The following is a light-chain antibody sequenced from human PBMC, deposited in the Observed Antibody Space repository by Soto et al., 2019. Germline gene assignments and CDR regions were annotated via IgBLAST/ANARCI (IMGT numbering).Light chain of an antibody. Sequence: ETVLTQSPGTLSLSPGERASLSCRASQSISGRYLAWYQQKPGQAPRLLIYDASSRATGIPDRFSGSGSGTEFSLTISSLQSEDFAVYYCQQYDNWPPCTFGQGTKLEVK. J-gene: IGKJ2*02. CDR3: QQYDNWPPCT. CDR2: DAS. V-gene: IGKV3-20*01. CDR1: QSISGRY.